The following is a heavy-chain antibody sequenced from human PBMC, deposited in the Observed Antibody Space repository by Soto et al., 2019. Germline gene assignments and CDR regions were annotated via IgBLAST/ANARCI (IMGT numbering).Heavy chain of an antibody. V-gene: IGHV3-23*01. CDR1: GFTFSSYA. CDR2: ISGSGGST. J-gene: IGHJ6*02. CDR3: AKGRSGQQLVRRIGYYDGMDV. D-gene: IGHD6-13*01. Sequence: GGSLRLSCAASGFTFSSYAMSWVRQAPGKGLEWVSAISGSGGSTYHAASVKGRFNISRDNSKNTLYLQMNSLRAEDMAVYYCAKGRSGQQLVRRIGYYDGMDVWGQGTTVTVSS.